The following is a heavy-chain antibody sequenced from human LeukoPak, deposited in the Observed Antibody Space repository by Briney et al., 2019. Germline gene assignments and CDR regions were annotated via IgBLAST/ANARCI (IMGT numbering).Heavy chain of an antibody. Sequence: ASVKVSCKASGYTFTGYYMHWVRQAPGQGLEWMGWINPNSGGTNYAQKFQGRVTMTRDTSISTAYMELSRLRSDDTAVYYCARVAPRYCSSTSCYRYYYYYYMDVWGKGTAVTISS. J-gene: IGHJ6*03. V-gene: IGHV1-2*02. D-gene: IGHD2-2*02. CDR1: GYTFTGYY. CDR3: ARVAPRYCSSTSCYRYYYYYYMDV. CDR2: INPNSGGT.